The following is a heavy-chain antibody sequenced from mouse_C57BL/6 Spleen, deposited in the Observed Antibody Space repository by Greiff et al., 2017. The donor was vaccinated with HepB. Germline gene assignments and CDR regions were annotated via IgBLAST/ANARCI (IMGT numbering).Heavy chain of an antibody. Sequence: VQLQQPGAELVMPGASVKLSCKASGYTFTSYWMHWVKQRPGQGLEWIGEIDPSDSYTNYNQKFKGKSTLTVDKSSSTAYMQLSSLTSEDSAVYYCARRIYYDYDGGYFDYWGQGTTLTVSS. CDR1: GYTFTSYW. V-gene: IGHV1-69*01. CDR2: IDPSDSYT. J-gene: IGHJ2*01. CDR3: ARRIYYDYDGGYFDY. D-gene: IGHD2-4*01.